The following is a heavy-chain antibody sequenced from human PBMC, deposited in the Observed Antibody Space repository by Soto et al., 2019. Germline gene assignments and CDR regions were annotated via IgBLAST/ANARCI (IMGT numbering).Heavy chain of an antibody. CDR1: GFTFSSYA. CDR2: ISGSGGST. D-gene: IGHD6-19*01. Sequence: EVQLLESGGGLVQPGGSLRLSCAASGFTFSSYAMSWVRQAPGKGLEWVSAISGSGGSTYYADSVKGRFTISRDNSKNTRYLQMNSLRAEDTAVYYCAKVRQWLDDAFDIWGQGTMVTVSS. J-gene: IGHJ3*02. V-gene: IGHV3-23*01. CDR3: AKVRQWLDDAFDI.